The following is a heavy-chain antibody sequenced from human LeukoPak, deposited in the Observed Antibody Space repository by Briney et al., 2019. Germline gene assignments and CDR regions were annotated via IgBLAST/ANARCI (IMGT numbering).Heavy chain of an antibody. V-gene: IGHV4-61*02. CDR3: AGSGRGYCSSTSCPYFDY. D-gene: IGHD2-2*01. Sequence: SQTLSLTCTVSGGSISSGSYYWSWIRQPAGKGLEWIGRIYTSGSTNYNPSLKSRVTISVDTSKNQFSLKLSSVTAADTAVYYCAGSGRGYCSSTSCPYFDYWGQGTPVTVSS. CDR2: IYTSGST. CDR1: GGSISSGSYY. J-gene: IGHJ4*02.